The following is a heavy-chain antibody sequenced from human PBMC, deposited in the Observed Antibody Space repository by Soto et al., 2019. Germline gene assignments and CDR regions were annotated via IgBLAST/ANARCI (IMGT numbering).Heavy chain of an antibody. V-gene: IGHV4-59*01. D-gene: IGHD3-3*01. CDR1: GGSISSYY. CDR3: VREDFWSGHFYTVY. Sequence: SETLSLTCTVSGGSISSYYWSWIRQPPGKGLEWIGYIYYSGSTNYNPSLKSRVTISVDTSKNQFSLKLSSVTAADTAVYYCVREDFWSGHFYTVYRGTATLVTLS. J-gene: IGHJ4*02. CDR2: IYYSGST.